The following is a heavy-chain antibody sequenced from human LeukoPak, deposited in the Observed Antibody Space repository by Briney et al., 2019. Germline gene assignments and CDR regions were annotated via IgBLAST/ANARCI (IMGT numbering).Heavy chain of an antibody. CDR2: IIRVFGSP. D-gene: IGHD3-10*01. J-gene: IGHJ5*02. Sequence: SVKVSCKASGGTFSSFAISWVRQAPGQGLEWMGGIIRVFGSPNYAQKFQGRVTITMDESTSTAYMELSSLRSEDTAVYYCAREERFPLAWLDPWGQGTLVTVSS. CDR1: GGTFSSFA. CDR3: AREERFPLAWLDP. V-gene: IGHV1-69*05.